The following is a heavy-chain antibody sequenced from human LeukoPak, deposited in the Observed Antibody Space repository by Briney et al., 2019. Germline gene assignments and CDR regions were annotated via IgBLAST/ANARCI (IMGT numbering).Heavy chain of an antibody. CDR2: IRSKAYGGTT. CDR1: GFTFGDYA. D-gene: IGHD4-17*01. CDR3: TRYDYGDYGGDY. V-gene: IGHV3-49*03. J-gene: IGHJ4*02. Sequence: RLSCTASGFTFGDYAMSWFRQAPGKGLEWVGFIRSKAYGGTTEYAASVKGRFTISRDDSKSIAYMQINSLKTEDTAVYYCTRYDYGDYGGDYWGQGTLVTVSS.